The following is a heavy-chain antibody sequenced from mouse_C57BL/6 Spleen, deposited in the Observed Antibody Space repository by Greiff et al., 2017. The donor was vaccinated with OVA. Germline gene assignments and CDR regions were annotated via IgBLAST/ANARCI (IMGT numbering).Heavy chain of an antibody. D-gene: IGHD2-3*01. CDR1: GFTFTDSY. Sequence: EVKLMESGGGLVQPGGSLSLSCAASGFTFTDSYMSWVRQPPGKALEWLGFIRNKANGYTTEYSASVKGRFTISRDNSQSILYLQMNALRAEDSATYYCARYIGDGYPYAMDYWGQGTSVTVSS. J-gene: IGHJ4*01. CDR3: ARYIGDGYPYAMDY. CDR2: IRNKANGYTT. V-gene: IGHV7-3*01.